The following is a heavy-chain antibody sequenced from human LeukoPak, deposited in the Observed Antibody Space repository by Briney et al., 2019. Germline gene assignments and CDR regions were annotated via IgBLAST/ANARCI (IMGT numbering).Heavy chain of an antibody. Sequence: GGSLRLSCAASGFTFSSYSMNWVRQAPGKGLEWVSSISSSSSYIYYADSVKGRFTISRDNAKNSLYLQMNSLRAEDTAVYYCARGYYGSGSYRCPIDYWGQGTLVTVPS. CDR3: ARGYYGSGSYRCPIDY. D-gene: IGHD3-10*01. J-gene: IGHJ4*02. V-gene: IGHV3-21*01. CDR1: GFTFSSYS. CDR2: ISSSSSYI.